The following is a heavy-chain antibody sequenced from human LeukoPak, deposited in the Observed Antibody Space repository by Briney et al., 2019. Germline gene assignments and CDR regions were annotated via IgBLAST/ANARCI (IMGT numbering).Heavy chain of an antibody. V-gene: IGHV4-61*01. Sequence: SETLSLTCTVSGGSVSSGSYHWSWIRQPPGKGLEYIGYIYYSGSTNYNPSLKSRVTISLDTSRNQFSLNLRSVTAADTAVYYCARRDYALDYWGQGTLVTVSS. CDR1: GGSVSSGSYH. J-gene: IGHJ4*02. CDR2: IYYSGST. CDR3: ARRDYALDY. D-gene: IGHD4-17*01.